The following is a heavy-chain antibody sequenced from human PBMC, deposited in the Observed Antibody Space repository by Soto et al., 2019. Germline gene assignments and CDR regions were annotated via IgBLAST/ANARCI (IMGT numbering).Heavy chain of an antibody. CDR2: IYYSGTT. V-gene: IGHV4-30-4*01. J-gene: IGHJ6*02. CDR3: ARALIQLWPHYYYGMDV. Sequence: SETPSLTCTVSGGSISSGDHYWSWIRQPPGKGLEWIGYIYYSGTTYYNPSLKSRVTISVDTSENQFSLKVNSVTAADTAVYYCARALIQLWPHYYYGMDVWGQGTTVTVSS. CDR1: GGSISSGDHY. D-gene: IGHD5-18*01.